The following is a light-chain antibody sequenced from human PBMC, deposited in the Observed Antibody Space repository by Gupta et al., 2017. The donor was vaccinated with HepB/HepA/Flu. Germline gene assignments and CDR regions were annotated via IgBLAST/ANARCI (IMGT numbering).Light chain of an antibody. CDR1: QNVDSAF. CDR3: QVFGTSPT. Sequence: VVTQSPATLSLSPGETATLSCRASQNVDSAFSAWYQQRLGQAPRLLIFGTFYRATGIPDRFSGSGSWTDFTLTISILEPEDFAVYYCQVFGTSPTFGQGTKVEVK. V-gene: IGKV3-20*01. CDR2: GTF. J-gene: IGKJ1*01.